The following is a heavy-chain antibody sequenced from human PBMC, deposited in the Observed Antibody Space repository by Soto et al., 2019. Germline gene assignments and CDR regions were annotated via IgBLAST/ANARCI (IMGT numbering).Heavy chain of an antibody. CDR3: AREEDYGGNSAFDY. V-gene: IGHV3-21*01. CDR2: ISSSSSYI. D-gene: IGHD4-17*01. J-gene: IGHJ4*02. CDR1: GFTFSSYS. Sequence: GGSLSLSCAASGFTFSSYSMNWVRQAPGKGLEWVSSISSSSSYIYYADSVKGRFTISRDNAKNSLYLQMNSLRAEDTAVYYCAREEDYGGNSAFDYWGQGTLVTVSS.